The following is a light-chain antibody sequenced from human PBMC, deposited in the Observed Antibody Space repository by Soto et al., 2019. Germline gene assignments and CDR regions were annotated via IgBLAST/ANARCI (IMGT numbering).Light chain of an antibody. CDR2: DAS. CDR1: QSVSSY. V-gene: IGKV3-11*01. CDR3: QLSQQRSSWPPIA. J-gene: IGKJ5*01. Sequence: EIELTQSPATLSLSPGERATLSCRASQSVSSYLAWYQQKPGLAPRLLIYDASNRATGIPARFSGSGSGTDFTLSISSLEPEDFAVYYCQLSQQRSSWPPIAFGQGTRLEI.